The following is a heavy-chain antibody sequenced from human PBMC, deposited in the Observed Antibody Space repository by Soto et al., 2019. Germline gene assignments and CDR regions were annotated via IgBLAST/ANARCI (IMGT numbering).Heavy chain of an antibody. CDR2: IIPIFGTA. CDR3: ARDTELLLLSFAFDI. V-gene: IGHV1-69*13. CDR1: GGTFSGDA. D-gene: IGHD1-26*01. J-gene: IGHJ3*02. Sequence: SVKVSCKASGGTFSGDAISWVRQAPGQGLEWMGGIIPIFGTANYAQKFQGRVTITADESTSTAYMELSSLRSEDTAVYYCARDTELLLLSFAFDIWGQGTMVTVSS.